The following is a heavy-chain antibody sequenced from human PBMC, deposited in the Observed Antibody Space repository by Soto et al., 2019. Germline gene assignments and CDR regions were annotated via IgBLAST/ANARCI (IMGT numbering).Heavy chain of an antibody. V-gene: IGHV5-51*01. CDR3: ARTSAAGKYYYGMDV. Sequence: EVQLVQSGAEVKKPGESLKISCKGSGYSFTSYWIGWVRQMPGKGLEWMGIIYPGDSDTRYSPSFQGQVTISADKSISTAYLQWSSLKASATAMYYCARTSAAGKYYYGMDVWGQGTTVTVSS. D-gene: IGHD6-13*01. J-gene: IGHJ6*02. CDR1: GYSFTSYW. CDR2: IYPGDSDT.